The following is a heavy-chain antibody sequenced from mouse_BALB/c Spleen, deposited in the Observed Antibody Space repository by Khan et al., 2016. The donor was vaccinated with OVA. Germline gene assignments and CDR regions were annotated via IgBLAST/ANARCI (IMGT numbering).Heavy chain of an antibody. CDR1: GYTFTSYW. J-gene: IGHJ4*01. Sequence: DLVKPGASVKLSCKASGYTFTSYWINWIKQRPGQGLEWIGHISPGSGSPYYNKMFTVKSTQTVDTSSNTAYIQLSSLSSEDSAVYFCARSNYSGIVLYAMSYWGQCTSVTVSS. CDR2: ISPGSGSP. V-gene: IGHV1S41*01. D-gene: IGHD1-1*01. CDR3: ARSNYSGIVLYAMSY.